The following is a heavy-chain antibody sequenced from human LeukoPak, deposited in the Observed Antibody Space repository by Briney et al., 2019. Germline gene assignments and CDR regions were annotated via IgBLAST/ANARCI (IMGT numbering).Heavy chain of an antibody. V-gene: IGHV4-38-2*01. CDR2: IYHSGST. D-gene: IGHD4-23*01. J-gene: IGHJ6*03. Sequence: SETLSLTCAVSGYSLSSGYYWGWIRQPPGKGLEWIGSIYHSGSTYYNPSLKSRVTISVDTSKNQFSLKLSSVTAADTAVYYCSRLGRTVARDYYYYMDVWGKGTTVTVSS. CDR3: SRLGRTVARDYYYYMDV. CDR1: GYSLSSGYY.